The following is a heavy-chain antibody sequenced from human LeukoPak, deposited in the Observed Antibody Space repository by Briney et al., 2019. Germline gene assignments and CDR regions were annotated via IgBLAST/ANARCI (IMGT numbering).Heavy chain of an antibody. J-gene: IGHJ4*02. Sequence: GGSLRLSCAAPGFTFSSYDMHWVRQATGKGLEWVSAIGTAGDTYYPGSVKGRFTISRENAKNSLYLQMNSLRAGDTAVYYCARSPYYYGSGSYPYYFDYWGQGTLVTVSS. CDR2: IGTAGDT. V-gene: IGHV3-13*01. CDR3: ARSPYYYGSGSYPYYFDY. CDR1: GFTFSSYD. D-gene: IGHD3-10*01.